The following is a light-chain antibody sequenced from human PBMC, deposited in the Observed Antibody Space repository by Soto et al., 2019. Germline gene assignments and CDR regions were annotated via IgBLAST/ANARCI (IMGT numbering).Light chain of an antibody. CDR2: DVG. CDR3: DSYASSSNYV. J-gene: IGLJ1*01. CDR1: PGDVGSYDR. V-gene: IGLV2-18*02. Sequence: QSVLTQPPSVSGSPGQSVTISCTGTPGDVGSYDRVSWYQQTPGTAPKLIIYDVGSRPSGVPDRFSGSKSGNTASLTISGLQAEDEADDYCDSYASSSNYVFGTGTKLTVL.